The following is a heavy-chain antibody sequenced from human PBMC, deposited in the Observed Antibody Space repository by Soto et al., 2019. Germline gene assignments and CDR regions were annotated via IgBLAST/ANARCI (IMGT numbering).Heavy chain of an antibody. CDR2: IYYSGST. CDR1: GGSISSGDYY. V-gene: IGHV4-30-4*01. J-gene: IGHJ4*02. CDR3: ARAGDGMTTGYFDY. D-gene: IGHD4-4*01. Sequence: SETLSLTXTVSGGSISSGDYYWSWIRQPPGKGLEWIGYIYYSGSTYYNPSLKSRVTISVDTSKNQFSLKLSSVTAADTAVYYCARAGDGMTTGYFDYWGQGTLVTVSS.